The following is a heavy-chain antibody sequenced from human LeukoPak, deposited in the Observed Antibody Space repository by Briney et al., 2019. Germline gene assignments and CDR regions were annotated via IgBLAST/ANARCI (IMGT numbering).Heavy chain of an antibody. J-gene: IGHJ6*03. CDR1: GGSFSGYY. CDR3: ARGRDGYNYYYYYYMDV. V-gene: IGHV4-34*01. CDR2: INHSGST. Sequence: SETLSLTCAVYGGSFSGYYWSWIRQPPGKGLEWIGEINHSGSTNYNPSLKSRVTISVDTSKNQFSLKLSSVAAADTAVYYCARGRDGYNYYYYYYMDVWGKGTTVTVSS. D-gene: IGHD5-24*01.